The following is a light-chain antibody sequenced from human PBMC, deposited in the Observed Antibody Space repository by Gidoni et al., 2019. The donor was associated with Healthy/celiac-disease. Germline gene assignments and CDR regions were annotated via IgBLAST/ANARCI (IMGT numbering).Light chain of an antibody. J-gene: IGKJ2*01. V-gene: IGKV3-20*01. CDR1: QRVSSSY. CDR3: QQYGSSPMYT. Sequence: ELVLTQSPGSLSLSPGERATLYCSASQRVSSSYLAGYQQKPVQAPRRLIDGASSRATGLPERCSGSGSGTDVTLTISRLEAEDFAVYYCQQYGSSPMYTFGQGTKLEIK. CDR2: GAS.